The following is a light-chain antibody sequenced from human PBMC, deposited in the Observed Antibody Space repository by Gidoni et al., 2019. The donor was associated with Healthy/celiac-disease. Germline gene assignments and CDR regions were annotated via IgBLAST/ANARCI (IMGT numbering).Light chain of an antibody. CDR2: DVS. Sequence: QSALTHPRSVSGSPGQTATISWTVTSSDVGGYNYVSWYQQHPGKAPKLMIYDVSKRPSGVPERFSGSKSGNTASLTIAGRQAEDEADYYCCSYAGSYTYVFGTGTKVTVL. CDR3: CSYAGSYTYV. J-gene: IGLJ1*01. V-gene: IGLV2-11*01. CDR1: SSDVGGYNY.